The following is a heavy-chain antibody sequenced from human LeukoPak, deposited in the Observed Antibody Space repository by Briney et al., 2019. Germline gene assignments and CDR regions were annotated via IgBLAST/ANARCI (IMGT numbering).Heavy chain of an antibody. Sequence: SETLSLTCTVSGYSISSGYYWGWIRQPPGKGLEWIGSIYHSGSTYYNPSLKSRVTISVDTSKNQLSLKLSSVTAADTAVYYCARVGSLLWFGEMMYNWFDPWGQGTLVTVSS. J-gene: IGHJ5*02. D-gene: IGHD3-10*01. CDR1: GYSISSGYY. V-gene: IGHV4-38-2*02. CDR3: ARVGSLLWFGEMMYNWFDP. CDR2: IYHSGST.